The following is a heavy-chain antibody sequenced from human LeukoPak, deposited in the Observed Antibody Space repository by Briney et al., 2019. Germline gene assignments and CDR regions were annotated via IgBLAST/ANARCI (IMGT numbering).Heavy chain of an antibody. CDR2: INPSGGSA. Sequence: ASVKVSCKASGYTFTSYYLHWVRQAPGKGLDWMGIINPSGGSASYAQTFQGRVTMTRDMSTSTVYMELSSLRSEDTAVYYCAREAGRSPYNWFDPWGQGTLVTVSS. J-gene: IGHJ5*02. V-gene: IGHV1-46*01. CDR1: GYTFTSYY. CDR3: AREAGRSPYNWFDP. D-gene: IGHD1-14*01.